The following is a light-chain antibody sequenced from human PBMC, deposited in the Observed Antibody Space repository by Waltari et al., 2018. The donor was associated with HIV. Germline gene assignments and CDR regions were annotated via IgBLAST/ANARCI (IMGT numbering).Light chain of an antibody. Sequence: SSHLTQPPSLSVSPGETARLPCSGAALPKQFAYWFQQKPGQAPVLVIYRDSERPSGIPERFSGSSSGTRVTLTITGVQAEDEGDYYCQSADSSGTWVFGGGTKMTVL. J-gene: IGLJ3*02. CDR3: QSADSSGTWV. CDR2: RDS. V-gene: IGLV3-25*03. CDR1: ALPKQF.